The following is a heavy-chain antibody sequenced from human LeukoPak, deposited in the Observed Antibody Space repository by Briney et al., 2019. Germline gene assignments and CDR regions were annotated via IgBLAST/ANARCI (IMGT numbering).Heavy chain of an antibody. CDR1: GFTVSDNY. Sequence: GGSLRLSCVGSGFTVSDNYMNWVRQAPGKGLEWVSSISGTGGSTHYADSVKGRFTISRDNSKNTLYLQMNSLRAGDTAIYYCAKSSYYDSSGFYREYYFDYWGQGTLVPVSS. CDR2: ISGTGGST. V-gene: IGHV3-23*01. J-gene: IGHJ4*02. D-gene: IGHD3-22*01. CDR3: AKSSYYDSSGFYREYYFDY.